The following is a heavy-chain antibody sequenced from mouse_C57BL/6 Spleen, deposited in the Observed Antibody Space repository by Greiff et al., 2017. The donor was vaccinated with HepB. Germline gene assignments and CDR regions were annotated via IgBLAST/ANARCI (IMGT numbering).Heavy chain of an antibody. D-gene: IGHD4-1*01. J-gene: IGHJ4*01. V-gene: IGHV7-3*01. Sequence: DVKLVESGGGLVQPGGSLSLSCAASGFTFTDYYMSWVRQPPGKALEWLGFIRNKANGYTTEYSASVKGRFTISRDNSQSILYLQMNALRAEDSATYYCARSNWDGAMDYWGQGTSVTVSS. CDR3: ARSNWDGAMDY. CDR2: IRNKANGYTT. CDR1: GFTFTDYY.